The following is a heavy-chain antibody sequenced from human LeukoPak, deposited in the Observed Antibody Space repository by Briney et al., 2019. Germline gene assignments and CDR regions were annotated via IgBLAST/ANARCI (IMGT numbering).Heavy chain of an antibody. CDR2: VYYSGST. D-gene: IGHD3-16*01. V-gene: IGHV4-59*01. CDR3: ARVLDLSKRGLDAFDI. CDR1: GGSISSYF. Sequence: SETLSLTCTVSGGSISSYFWSSIRQPPGKGLEWIGYVYYSGSTNYNPSLKSRVTISVDTSKKQFSLKLSSATAADTAVYYCARVLDLSKRGLDAFDIWGQGTMVTVSS. J-gene: IGHJ3*02.